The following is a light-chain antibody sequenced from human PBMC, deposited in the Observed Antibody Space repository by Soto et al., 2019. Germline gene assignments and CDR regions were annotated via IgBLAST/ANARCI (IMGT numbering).Light chain of an antibody. CDR3: CSYAGSYTFV. Sequence: QSALTQPRSVSGSPGQSVTFSCTGTSSDVGGYNYVSWYQQHPGKVPKLMIYDVSKRPSGVPDRFSGSKSGNTASLTISGLQAEDEADYYCCSYAGSYTFVFGGGTKLTVL. CDR1: SSDVGGYNY. CDR2: DVS. J-gene: IGLJ2*01. V-gene: IGLV2-11*01.